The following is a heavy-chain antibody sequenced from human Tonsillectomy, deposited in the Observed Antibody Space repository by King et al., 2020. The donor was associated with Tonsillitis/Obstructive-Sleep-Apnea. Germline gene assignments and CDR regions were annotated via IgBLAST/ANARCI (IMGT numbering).Heavy chain of an antibody. V-gene: IGHV3-66*01. CDR3: ARGYRYSTGWYNFDY. D-gene: IGHD6-19*01. CDR1: GFTVSNNY. CDR2: IYSGGST. J-gene: IGHJ4*02. Sequence: VQLVESGGGLVQPGGSLRLSCAASGFTVSNNYMNWVRQAPGKGLEWVSVIYSGGSTYYTDSVKDRFTISRDNSKNTLYLQMTTLRAEDTALYYCARGYRYSTGWYNFDYWGQGTLVTVSS.